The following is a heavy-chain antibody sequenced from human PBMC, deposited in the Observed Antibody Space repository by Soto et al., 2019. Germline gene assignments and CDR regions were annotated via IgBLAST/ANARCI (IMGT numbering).Heavy chain of an antibody. CDR3: ARGNYYDSSGYYPGY. CDR2: IYYSGST. Sequence: SETLSLTCTVSGGSISSYYWSWIRQPPGKGLEWIGYIYYSGSTNYNPSLKSRVTISVDTSKNQFSLKLSSVTAADTAVYYCARGNYYDSSGYYPGYWGQGTLVTVSS. J-gene: IGHJ4*02. V-gene: IGHV4-59*01. CDR1: GGSISSYY. D-gene: IGHD3-22*01.